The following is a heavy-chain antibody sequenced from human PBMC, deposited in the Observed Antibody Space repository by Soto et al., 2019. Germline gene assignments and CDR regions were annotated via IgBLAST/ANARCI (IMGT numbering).Heavy chain of an antibody. CDR1: GGSITSNFFY. CDR2: IYRDGST. V-gene: IGHV4-39*02. CDR3: GQVLIGATGHTDFDS. Sequence: PSETLSLTCTVSGGSITSNFFYWGWIRRPPGKGLEWIGSIYRDGSTYYSPSLKSRVTISLDTPNNSFSLKLSSVTAADTAVYFCGQVLIGATGHTDFDSWGQGTQVTVS. J-gene: IGHJ4*02. D-gene: IGHD2-15*01.